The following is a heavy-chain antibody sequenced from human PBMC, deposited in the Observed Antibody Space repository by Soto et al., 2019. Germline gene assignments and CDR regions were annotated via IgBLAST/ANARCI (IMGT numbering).Heavy chain of an antibody. V-gene: IGHV1-18*04. CDR2: ISAYNGNK. CDR3: AGTGGGMAARPLEY. Sequence: QVQLVQSGGEVKKPGASVDVSCRTSGYMFTTYGMSWVRQAPGQGLEWMAWISAYNGNKKYAQKFQGRVTMTTATSTGTGSMELGNPTSDDTGTYLRAGTGGGMAARPLEYWGQGTLVTVSS. CDR1: GYMFTTYG. D-gene: IGHD6-6*01. J-gene: IGHJ4*02.